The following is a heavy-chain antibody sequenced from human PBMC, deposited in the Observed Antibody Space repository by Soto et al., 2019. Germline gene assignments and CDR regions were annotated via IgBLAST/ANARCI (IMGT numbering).Heavy chain of an antibody. Sequence: GGSLRLSCAASGFTFSSYAMSWVRQAPGKGLEWVSAISGSGGSTYYADSVKGRFTISRDNSKNTLYLQMNSLRAEDTAVYYCAKDRSAVAGKQVSNWFDPWGQGTLVTVSS. CDR2: ISGSGGST. CDR3: AKDRSAVAGKQVSNWFDP. J-gene: IGHJ5*02. D-gene: IGHD6-19*01. CDR1: GFTFSSYA. V-gene: IGHV3-23*01.